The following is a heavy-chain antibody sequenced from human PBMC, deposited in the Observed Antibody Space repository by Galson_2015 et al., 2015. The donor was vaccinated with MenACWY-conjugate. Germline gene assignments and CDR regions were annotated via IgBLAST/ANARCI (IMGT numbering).Heavy chain of an antibody. Sequence: ETLSLTCIVSGGSIGGYFWSWIRQPPGKGLEWIAYVYYSGSTNYNPSLKSRVTISVDTSKNQFSLKLNSVTAADTAVYYCARESSGSYYYAMAVWGQGTTVTISS. CDR3: ARESSGSYYYAMAV. V-gene: IGHV4-59*01. CDR1: GGSIGGYF. CDR2: VYYSGST. J-gene: IGHJ6*02. D-gene: IGHD6-19*01.